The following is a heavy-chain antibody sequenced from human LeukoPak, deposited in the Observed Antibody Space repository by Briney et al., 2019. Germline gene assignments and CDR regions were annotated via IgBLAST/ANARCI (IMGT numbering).Heavy chain of an antibody. CDR1: GGSIGIYY. D-gene: IGHD1-14*01. CDR2: IYYSGSS. Sequence: SETLSLTCTVSGGSIGIYYWSWIRQPPGKGLEWIGYIYYSGSSDYNPSLKSRVTISVDTSKNQFSLKLTSVTAADTAVYYCARGTPFDLWGRGTLVTVSS. V-gene: IGHV4-59*01. CDR3: ARGTPFDL. J-gene: IGHJ2*01.